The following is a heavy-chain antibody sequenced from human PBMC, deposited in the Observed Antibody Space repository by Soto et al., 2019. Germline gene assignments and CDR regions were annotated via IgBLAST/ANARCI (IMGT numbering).Heavy chain of an antibody. V-gene: IGHV3-23*01. Sequence: GGSLRLSCAASGFTFSSYAMSWVRQAPGKGLVWVSTISATGENTYYADSVKGRFTISRDNSKTTLYLQMNSLRAEDAAIYYCAKYSSSWYLYSFDHWGQGTLVTVSS. CDR1: GFTFSSYA. J-gene: IGHJ4*02. CDR2: ISATGENT. D-gene: IGHD6-13*01. CDR3: AKYSSSWYLYSFDH.